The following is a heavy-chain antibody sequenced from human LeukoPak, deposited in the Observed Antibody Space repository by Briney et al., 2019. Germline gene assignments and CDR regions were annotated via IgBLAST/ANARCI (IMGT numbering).Heavy chain of an antibody. D-gene: IGHD2-21*02. CDR1: GFTVSSNY. Sequence: GGSVRLSCEASGFTVSSNYMSWVRQAPGKGLEWVSVIYSGGSTYYADSVKGRFTISRDNSKNTLYLQMNSLRAEDTAVYYCARDRKLLWYFDLWGRGTLVTVSS. V-gene: IGHV3-66*01. CDR2: IYSGGST. J-gene: IGHJ2*01. CDR3: ARDRKLLWYFDL.